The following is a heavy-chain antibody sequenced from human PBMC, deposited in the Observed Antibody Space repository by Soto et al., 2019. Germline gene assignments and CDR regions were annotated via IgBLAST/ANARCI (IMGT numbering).Heavy chain of an antibody. CDR3: ARVRNYYGSGDLGY. CDR2: IWYDGSNK. CDR1: GFTFSSYG. V-gene: IGHV3-33*01. D-gene: IGHD3-10*01. J-gene: IGHJ4*02. Sequence: QVQLVESGGGVVQPGRSLRLSCAASGFTFSSYGMHWVRQAPGKGLEWVAVIWYDGSNKYYADSVKGRFTISRDNSKNTLYLQMNSLRAEDTAVYYCARVRNYYGSGDLGYWGQGTLVTVSS.